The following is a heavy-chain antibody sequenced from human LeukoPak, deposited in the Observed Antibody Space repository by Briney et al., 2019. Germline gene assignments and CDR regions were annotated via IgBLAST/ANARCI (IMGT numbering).Heavy chain of an antibody. Sequence: PGGSLRLSCVASGFTFSSYWMHWVRQEPRKGLVWVSRISGDGRNINYADSVRGRFTISRDNAKNTLYLQMNTLRVEDTAVYYCTRDLMDYDVSTGLHHYYMDVWGQGTTVTVSS. J-gene: IGHJ6*02. D-gene: IGHD3-9*01. CDR3: TRDLMDYDVSTGLHHYYMDV. CDR1: GFTFSSYW. V-gene: IGHV3-74*01. CDR2: ISGDGRNI.